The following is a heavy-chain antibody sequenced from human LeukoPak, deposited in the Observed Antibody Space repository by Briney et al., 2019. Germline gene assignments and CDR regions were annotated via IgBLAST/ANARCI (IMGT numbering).Heavy chain of an antibody. D-gene: IGHD6-13*01. CDR1: XXTFSSYA. Sequence: GGSXXLXXXXXXXTFSSYAMSWVRRAPGKGLEWVSAISGSGGSTYYADSVKGRFTISRDNSKNTLYLQMNSLRAEDTAVYYCAKAGEYSSSWYRYYYYYYMDVWGKGTTVTVSS. V-gene: IGHV3-23*01. CDR2: ISGSGGST. J-gene: IGHJ6*03. CDR3: AKAGEYSSSWYRYYYYYYMDV.